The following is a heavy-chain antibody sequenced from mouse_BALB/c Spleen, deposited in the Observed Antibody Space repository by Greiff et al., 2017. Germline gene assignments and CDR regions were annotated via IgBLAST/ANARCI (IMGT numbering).Heavy chain of an antibody. J-gene: IGHJ4*01. CDR1: GYTFTSYW. CDR3: AVWLKAMDY. D-gene: IGHD2-2*01. CDR2: INPSTGYT. Sequence: QVQLQQSGAELAKPGASVKMSCKASGYTFTSYWMHWVKQRPGQGLEWIGYINPSTGYTEYNQKFKDKATLTADKSSSTAYMQLSSLTSEDSAVYYCAVWLKAMDYWGQGTSVTVSS. V-gene: IGHV1-7*01.